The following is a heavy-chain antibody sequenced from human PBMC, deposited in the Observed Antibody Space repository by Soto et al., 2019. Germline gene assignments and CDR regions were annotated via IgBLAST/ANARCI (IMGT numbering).Heavy chain of an antibody. J-gene: IGHJ4*02. CDR2: FDPEDGET. V-gene: IGHV1-24*01. CDR1: GYTLTELS. D-gene: IGHD1-1*01. Sequence: ASVKVSCKVSGYTLTELSMHWVRQAPGKGLEWMGGFDPEDGETIYAQKFQGRVTMTEDTSTDTAYMELSSLRSEDAAVYYCATDIPTGTTISEDHFDYWGQGTLVTVSS. CDR3: ATDIPTGTTISEDHFDY.